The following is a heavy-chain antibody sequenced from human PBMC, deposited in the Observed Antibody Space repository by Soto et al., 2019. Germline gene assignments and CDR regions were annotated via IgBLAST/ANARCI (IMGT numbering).Heavy chain of an antibody. CDR1: GGSFSGYY. CDR3: ARGPPYDYIWGSYRRGPSWFVP. Sequence: QVQLQQWGAGLLKPSETLSLTCAVYGGSFSGYYWSWIRQPPGKGLEWIGEINHSGGTNYNPSLKSRVPISVDTPKNQFSLKLSSVTAADTAVYYCARGPPYDYIWGSYRRGPSWFVPWGQGTLVTVSS. J-gene: IGHJ5*02. D-gene: IGHD3-16*02. V-gene: IGHV4-34*01. CDR2: INHSGGT.